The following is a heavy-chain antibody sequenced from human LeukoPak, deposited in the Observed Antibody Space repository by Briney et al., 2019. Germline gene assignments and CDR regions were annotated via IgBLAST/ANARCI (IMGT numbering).Heavy chain of an antibody. CDR3: ARDPWGSYYFDY. V-gene: IGHV1-2*04. CDR2: INPNSGGT. Sequence: GASVTVSCTASGYTFTGYYMHWVRQAPGQGLEWMGWINPNSGGTNYAQKFQGWVTMTRDTSISTAYMELSRLRSDDTAVYYCARDPWGSYYFDYWGQGTLVTVSS. CDR1: GYTFTGYY. D-gene: IGHD3-16*01. J-gene: IGHJ4*02.